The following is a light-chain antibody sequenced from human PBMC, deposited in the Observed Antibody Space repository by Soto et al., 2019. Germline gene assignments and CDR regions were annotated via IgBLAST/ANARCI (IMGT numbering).Light chain of an antibody. J-gene: IGKJ1*01. CDR2: SIS. CDR1: QSVSSD. V-gene: IGKV3-15*01. Sequence: EIVMTQSPATLSVSPGERATLSCRASQSVSSDFSWYQQKPGQAPRLLIYSISTRATGVPARFSGGGSGTHVTPTISSRQSEDASVDFCWQYKNWPPWTFGQGTKVEIK. CDR3: WQYKNWPPWT.